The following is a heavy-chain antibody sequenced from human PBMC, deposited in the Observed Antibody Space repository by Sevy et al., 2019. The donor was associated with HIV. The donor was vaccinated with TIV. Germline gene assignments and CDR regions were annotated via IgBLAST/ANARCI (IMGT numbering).Heavy chain of an antibody. J-gene: IGHJ6*02. D-gene: IGHD3-22*01. CDR3: ASDPNYYDSSGYYKQNYGMDV. CDR1: GFTFSSYS. CDR2: ISSSSSYI. Sequence: GGSLRLSCAASGFTFSSYSMNWVRQAPGKGLEWVSSISSSSSYIYYADSVKGRFTISRDNAKNSLYLQMNSLRAQDKAVYYCASDPNYYDSSGYYKQNYGMDVWGQGTTVTVSS. V-gene: IGHV3-21*01.